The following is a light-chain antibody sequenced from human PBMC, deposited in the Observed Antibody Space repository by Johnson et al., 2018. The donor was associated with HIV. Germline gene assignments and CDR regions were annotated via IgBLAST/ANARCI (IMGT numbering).Light chain of an antibody. V-gene: IGLV1-51*01. CDR2: DNN. CDR1: SSNIGNNY. Sequence: QSVLTQPPSVSAAPGQKVTISCSGSSSNIGNNYVSWYQQLPVTAPKLLIYDNNKRPSEIPDRFSGSKSGTSATLGITGLQTEDEAEYYCGTWDSSLSAYVFGTGTKVTVL. CDR3: GTWDSSLSAYV. J-gene: IGLJ1*01.